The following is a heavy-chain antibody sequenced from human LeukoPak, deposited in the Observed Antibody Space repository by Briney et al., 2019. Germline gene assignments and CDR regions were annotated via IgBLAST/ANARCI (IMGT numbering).Heavy chain of an antibody. CDR1: GDSVSSNTAT. V-gene: IGHV6-1*01. J-gene: IGHJ4*02. CDR2: TFYRSKWSN. Sequence: SQTLSLTCVISGDSVSSNTATWNWIRQSPSRGLEWLGRTFYRSKWSNDFSPSLKRRMSINPDTSKNQFSLHLKYVTPEDTAVYYCARDLSGIAGYTYGRGIDYWGQGTLVTVSS. D-gene: IGHD5-18*01. CDR3: ARDLSGIAGYTYGRGIDY.